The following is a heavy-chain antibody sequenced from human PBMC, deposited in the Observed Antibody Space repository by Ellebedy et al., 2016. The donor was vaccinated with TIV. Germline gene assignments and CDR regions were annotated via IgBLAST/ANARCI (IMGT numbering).Heavy chain of an antibody. CDR2: IKEDGSLK. J-gene: IGHJ4*02. Sequence: PGGSLRLSCAASGFTFSSNWMSWVRQASGKGLELVAKIKEDGSLKYYVDAGKGRFAISRDNAKNSLYLQMNSLRAEDTAVYYCARYGNLGYWGQGTLVTVSS. CDR1: GFTFSSNW. D-gene: IGHD1-1*01. V-gene: IGHV3-7*03. CDR3: ARYGNLGY.